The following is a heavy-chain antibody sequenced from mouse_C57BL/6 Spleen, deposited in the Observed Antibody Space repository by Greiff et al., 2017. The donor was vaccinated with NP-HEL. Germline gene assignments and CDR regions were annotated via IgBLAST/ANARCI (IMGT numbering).Heavy chain of an antibody. J-gene: IGHJ4*01. Sequence: VQLKQPGAELVRPGSSVKLSCKASGYTFTSYWMHWVKQRPIQGLEWIGNIDPSDSETHYNQKFKDKATLTVDKSSSTAYMQLSSLTSEDSAVYYYARREGNYAMDYWGQGTSVTVSS. V-gene: IGHV1-52*01. CDR3: ARREGNYAMDY. CDR1: GYTFTSYW. CDR2: IDPSDSET.